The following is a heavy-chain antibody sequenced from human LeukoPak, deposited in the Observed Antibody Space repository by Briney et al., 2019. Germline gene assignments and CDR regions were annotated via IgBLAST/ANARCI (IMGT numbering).Heavy chain of an antibody. CDR1: IDSINSGDYY. CDR2: IYFTGST. Sequence: KSSETLSLTCTVSIDSINSGDYYWNWIRQSPGKGLEWIGYIYFTGSTYYSPSLKGRGTISLDTSKNQFSLNLNSVTAADTAVYYCARSMVRGVIRGFDYWGQGTLVTVSS. J-gene: IGHJ4*02. CDR3: ARSMVRGVIRGFDY. V-gene: IGHV4-30-4*01. D-gene: IGHD3-10*01.